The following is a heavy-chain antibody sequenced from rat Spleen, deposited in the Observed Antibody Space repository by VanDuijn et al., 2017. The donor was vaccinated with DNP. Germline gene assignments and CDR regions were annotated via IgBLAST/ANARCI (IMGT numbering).Heavy chain of an antibody. V-gene: IGHV5-20*01. CDR1: GFTFRDYY. D-gene: IGHD1-10*01. Sequence: EVQLVESGGGLVQPGRSLKLSCAASGFTFRDYYMAWVRQAPTKGLEWVAYISYDGGITSYGDSVKGRLTISRDNAKSTLYLQMSSLRSEDTATYYCTRDRKNYDYFDYWGQGVMVTVSS. CDR2: ISYDGGIT. J-gene: IGHJ2*01. CDR3: TRDRKNYDYFDY.